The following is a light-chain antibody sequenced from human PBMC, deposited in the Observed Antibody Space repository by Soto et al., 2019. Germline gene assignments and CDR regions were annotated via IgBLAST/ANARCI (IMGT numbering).Light chain of an antibody. J-gene: IGLJ1*01. Sequence: QSVLTQPASVSGFLGQSITMSCTGSSSDVGTFNLVSWFQQHPGKAPKLLIFEGTKRPSGVSDRFSGSKSGNTASLTISGLRAEDEADYHCCSYAGTRTSWVFGTGTKLTVL. CDR1: SSDVGTFNL. CDR2: EGT. CDR3: CSYAGTRTSWV. V-gene: IGLV2-23*01.